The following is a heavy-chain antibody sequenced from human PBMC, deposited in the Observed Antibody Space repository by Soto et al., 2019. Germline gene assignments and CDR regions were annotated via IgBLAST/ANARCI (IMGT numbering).Heavy chain of an antibody. CDR3: ARDRYYGGAMDV. CDR1: GFTFSSYW. V-gene: IGHV3-7*01. CDR2: IKQDGSEK. D-gene: IGHD3-10*01. Sequence: GGSLRLSCAVSGFTFSSYWMTWVRQAPGKGLEWVANIKQDGSEKYYVDSVKGRFTISRDNAKNSLYLQMNSLRVEDTAVYYCARDRYYGGAMDVWGQGTTVTV. J-gene: IGHJ6*02.